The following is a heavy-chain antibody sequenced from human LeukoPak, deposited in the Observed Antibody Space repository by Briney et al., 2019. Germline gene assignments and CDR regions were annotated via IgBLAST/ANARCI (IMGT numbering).Heavy chain of an antibody. V-gene: IGHV3-23*01. J-gene: IGHJ4*02. Sequence: GGSLRLSCAASGFIFSSYAMSWVRQAPGKGLEWVSSVSGSGGYTYYAGSVKGRFTISRDNSKNTLYLQMNSLRAEDTAIYYCAKDRPNYNDSSGHYYRRDGDYWGQGTLVTVSS. D-gene: IGHD3-22*01. CDR1: GFIFSSYA. CDR2: VSGSGGYT. CDR3: AKDRPNYNDSSGHYYRRDGDY.